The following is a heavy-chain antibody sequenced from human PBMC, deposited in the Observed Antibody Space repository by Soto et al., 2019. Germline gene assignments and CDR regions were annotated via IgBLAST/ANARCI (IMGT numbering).Heavy chain of an antibody. J-gene: IGHJ4*02. CDR2: INTSGGT. CDR3: ARDTYASGWYYFDS. D-gene: IGHD6-19*01. Sequence: QVHLQESGPGLVKPSETLSLSCTVSGGSISRRYWRWIRQPAGKGLEWIGRINTSGGTNYNPSLKSRVSMSVDASKNEFSLKLRSVAAADTATYYCARDTYASGWYYFDSWGQGTLVTVSS. CDR1: GGSISRRY. V-gene: IGHV4-4*07.